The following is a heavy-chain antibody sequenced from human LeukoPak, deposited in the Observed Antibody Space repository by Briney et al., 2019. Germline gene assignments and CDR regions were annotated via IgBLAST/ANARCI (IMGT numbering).Heavy chain of an antibody. V-gene: IGHV3-48*01. D-gene: IGHD6-13*01. CDR1: GFTFSSYS. Sequence: VGSLRLSCAASGFTFSSYSMNWVRQAPGKGLEWVSYISSSSSTIYYADSVKGRFTISRDNAKNSLYLQMNSLRAEDTAVYYCARDLHSSSWSRDYFDPWGQGTLVTVSS. CDR3: ARDLHSSSWSRDYFDP. J-gene: IGHJ5*02. CDR2: ISSSSSTI.